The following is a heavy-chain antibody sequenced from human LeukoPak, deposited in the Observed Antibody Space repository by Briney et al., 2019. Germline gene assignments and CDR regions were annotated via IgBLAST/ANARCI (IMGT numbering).Heavy chain of an antibody. CDR1: GGSISSYY. Sequence: NPSETLSLTCTVSGGSISSYYWSWIRQPPGKGLEWIGYIYYSGSTNYNPSLKSRVTISVDTSKNQFSLELSSVTAADTAVYYCAREGGPRVNWFDPWGQGTLVTVSS. J-gene: IGHJ5*02. V-gene: IGHV4-59*01. D-gene: IGHD3-16*01. CDR3: AREGGPRVNWFDP. CDR2: IYYSGST.